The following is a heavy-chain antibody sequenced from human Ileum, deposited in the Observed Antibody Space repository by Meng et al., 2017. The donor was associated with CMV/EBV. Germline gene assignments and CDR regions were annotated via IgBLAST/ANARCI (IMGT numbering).Heavy chain of an antibody. CDR2: IYYSGTT. D-gene: IGHD3-22*01. CDR1: GFSVSNIY. J-gene: IGHJ4*02. V-gene: IGHV4-59*02. Sequence: GSLRLSCAASGFSVSNIYMTWFRQAPGKGLEWIGSIYYSGTTNYNPSLKSRVTISVDTSKNQLSLKLSSVTAADTAVYYCASNYYDSRGYWVVGDYWGQGTPVTVSS. CDR3: ASNYYDSRGYWVVGDY.